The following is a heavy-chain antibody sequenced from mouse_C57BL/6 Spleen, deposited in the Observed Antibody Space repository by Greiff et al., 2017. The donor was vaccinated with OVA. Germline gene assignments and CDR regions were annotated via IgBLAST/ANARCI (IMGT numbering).Heavy chain of an antibody. CDR1: GFTFSDFY. V-gene: IGHV7-1*01. J-gene: IGHJ4*01. CDR2: SRNKANDSTT. CDR3: AGGYDAGHYAMDY. Sequence: EVQRVESGGGLVQSGRSLRLSCATSGFTFSDFYMEWVRQAPGKGLEWIAASRNKANDSTTEYSASVKGRFIVSRDTSQSILYLQMNALRADDTAIYYCAGGYDAGHYAMDYWDQGTSVTVSS. D-gene: IGHD2-2*01.